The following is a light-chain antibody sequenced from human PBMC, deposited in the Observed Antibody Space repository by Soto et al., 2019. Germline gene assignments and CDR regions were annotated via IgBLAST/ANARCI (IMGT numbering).Light chain of an antibody. J-gene: IGKJ1*01. CDR2: EAS. Sequence: DIQMTQSPSTLSASVGDRVTITCRASQSIDNWLAWYQQKPGKAPRLLIYEASSLESGAPSRFSGSGSGTEFTLTISSLQPDDFATYYCQQYNSYSRTFGQGTKV. CDR1: QSIDNW. CDR3: QQYNSYSRT. V-gene: IGKV1-5*01.